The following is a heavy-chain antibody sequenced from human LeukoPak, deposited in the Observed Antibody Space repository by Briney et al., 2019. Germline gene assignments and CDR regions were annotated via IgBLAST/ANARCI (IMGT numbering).Heavy chain of an antibody. V-gene: IGHV3-15*01. Sequence: GGSLRLSCAASGFTFSSAWMTWVRQAPGKGLEWVGHIKNKTNGGTTDYAAPVKGRFIISRDDPKNTLYLQMNSLRTEDTAVYYCAKLGDGAFDIWGQGTMVTVSS. D-gene: IGHD1-26*01. CDR3: AKLGDGAFDI. CDR2: IKNKTNGGTT. CDR1: GFTFSSAW. J-gene: IGHJ3*02.